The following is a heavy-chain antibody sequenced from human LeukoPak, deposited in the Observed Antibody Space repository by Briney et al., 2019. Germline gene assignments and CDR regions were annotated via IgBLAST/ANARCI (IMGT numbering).Heavy chain of an antibody. CDR3: ARGWSDY. CDR2: ITSSSYI. D-gene: IGHD2-8*01. Sequence: PGGSLRLSCAASGFTFSYYSMNWVRQAPGKGLEWVSSITSSSYIYYADSVKGRFTISRDNAKNSLYLQMNSLRAEDTAVYYCARGWSDYWGQGTLVTVSS. CDR1: GFTFSYYS. V-gene: IGHV3-21*01. J-gene: IGHJ4*02.